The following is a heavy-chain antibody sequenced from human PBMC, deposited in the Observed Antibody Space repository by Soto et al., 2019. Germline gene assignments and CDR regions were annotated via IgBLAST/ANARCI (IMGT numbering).Heavy chain of an antibody. V-gene: IGHV3-15*01. J-gene: IGHJ6*02. CDR2: IKSKTDGGTT. CDR3: TTIVVVVAATDYYYGMDV. CDR1: GFTFSNAW. D-gene: IGHD2-15*01. Sequence: LRLSCAASGFTFSNAWMSWVRQAPGKGLEWVGRIKSKTDGGTTDYAAPVKGRFTISRDDSKNTLYLQMNSLKTEDTAVYYCTTIVVVVAATDYYYGMDVWGQGTTVTVSS.